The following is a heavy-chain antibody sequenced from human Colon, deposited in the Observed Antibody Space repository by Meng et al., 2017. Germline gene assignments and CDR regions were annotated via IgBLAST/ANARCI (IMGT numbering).Heavy chain of an antibody. CDR3: AKDLPEHYDSSGYTDY. J-gene: IGHJ4*02. D-gene: IGHD3-22*01. V-gene: IGHV3-23*01. Sequence: GESLKISWAAAGFTFSSYAMRWVRQAPGRGLEWVSAISGSGGSTYYADSVKGRFTISRDNSKNTLYLQMNSLRAEDTAVYYCAKDLPEHYDSSGYTDYWGQGTLVTVSS. CDR1: GFTFSSYA. CDR2: ISGSGGST.